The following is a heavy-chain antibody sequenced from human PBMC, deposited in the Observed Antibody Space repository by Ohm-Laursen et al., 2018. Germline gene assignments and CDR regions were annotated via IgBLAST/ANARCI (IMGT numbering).Heavy chain of an antibody. J-gene: IGHJ3*02. V-gene: IGHV1-2*02. CDR1: GYTFTGYY. CDR2: INPNSGGT. Sequence: SVKVSCKASGYTFTGYYTHWVRQAPGQGLEWMGWINPNSGGTNYAQKFQGRVTMTRDTSISTAYMELSRLRSDDTAVYYCARVVTTGATLETDAFDIWGQGTMVTVSS. D-gene: IGHD1-1*01. CDR3: ARVVTTGATLETDAFDI.